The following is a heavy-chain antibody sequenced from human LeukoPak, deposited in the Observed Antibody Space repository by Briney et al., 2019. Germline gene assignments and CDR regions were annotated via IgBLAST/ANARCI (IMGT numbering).Heavy chain of an antibody. CDR2: IYSGGST. D-gene: IGHD2-21*01. CDR3: ASWGYCGGDCYLNY. Sequence: LEWXSXIYSGGSTYYADSVKGRFTISRDNSKNTLYLQMNSLRAEDTAVYYCASWGYCGGDCYLNYWGQGTLVTVSS. V-gene: IGHV3-53*01. J-gene: IGHJ4*02.